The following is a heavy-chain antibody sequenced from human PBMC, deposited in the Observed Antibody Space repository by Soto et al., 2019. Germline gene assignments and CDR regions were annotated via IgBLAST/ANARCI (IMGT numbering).Heavy chain of an antibody. D-gene: IGHD4-17*01. CDR3: ARGKDRATLTTFGY. CDR1: EVTCGSYA. CDR2: IHGSGGST. Sequence: RVPSGAAEVTCGSYAMHCVRQAQGKRLEWVSVIHGSGGSTYYADSVKGRFTISRDNSKNTVDLQMNSLRAEDTAVYYCARGKDRATLTTFGYCGQGILVSVSS. V-gene: IGHV3-23*01. J-gene: IGHJ4*02.